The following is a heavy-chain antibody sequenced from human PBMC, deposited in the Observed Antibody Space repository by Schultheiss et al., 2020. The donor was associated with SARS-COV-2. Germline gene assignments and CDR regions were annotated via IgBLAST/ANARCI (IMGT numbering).Heavy chain of an antibody. CDR3: ARDGGITMIVVDHDAFDI. CDR2: IFPTGTT. CDR1: GFSVSGSY. Sequence: GGSLRLSCVASGFSVSGSYMSWVRQAPGKGLEYVSVIFPTGTTYYADSVKGRFTISRDNSENTLYLQMNSLRADDTAVYYCARDGGITMIVVDHDAFDIWGQGTMVTVSS. J-gene: IGHJ3*02. V-gene: IGHV3-53*05. D-gene: IGHD3-22*01.